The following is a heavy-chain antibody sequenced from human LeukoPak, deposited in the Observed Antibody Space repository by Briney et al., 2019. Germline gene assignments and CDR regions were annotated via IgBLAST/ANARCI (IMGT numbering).Heavy chain of an antibody. J-gene: IGHJ4*02. D-gene: IGHD6-6*01. CDR2: ITGSGGNT. CDR3: VRGLDYFDY. Sequence: GGSLRLSCAASGFIFSNYAMGWGRQAPGKGLEWVSSITGSGGNTYYADSVKGRFTFSRDNSKNTLHLQMNSLRAEDAAVYYCVRGLDYFDYWGQGTLVTVSS. V-gene: IGHV3-23*01. CDR1: GFIFSNYA.